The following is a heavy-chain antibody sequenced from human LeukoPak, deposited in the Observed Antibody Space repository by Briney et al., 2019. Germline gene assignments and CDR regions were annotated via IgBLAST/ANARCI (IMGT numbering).Heavy chain of an antibody. D-gene: IGHD3-3*01. J-gene: IGHJ5*02. Sequence: EASVKVSCKASGYTFINYGISWVRQAPGQGREWMGWISANSGNTKFAQKVQGRITMTTDTSTSTAYMELRSLRSDDTAIYYCARDRHYDASTVFDPWGQGTLVTVSS. V-gene: IGHV1-18*01. CDR1: GYTFINYG. CDR3: ARDRHYDASTVFDP. CDR2: ISANSGNT.